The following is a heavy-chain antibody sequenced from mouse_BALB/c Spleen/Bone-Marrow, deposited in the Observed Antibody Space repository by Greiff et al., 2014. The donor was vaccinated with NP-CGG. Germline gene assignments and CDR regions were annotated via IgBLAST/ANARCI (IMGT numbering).Heavy chain of an antibody. CDR2: ISDGGSYT. Sequence: DVQLVESGGGLVKPGGSLKLSCAASGFTFSDYYMYWVRQTPEKRLEWVATISDGGSYTYYPDSVKGRFTISRDNAKNNLYLQTSSLKSEDTAMYYCARDLITTATSFAYWGQGTLVTVSA. CDR1: GFTFSDYY. J-gene: IGHJ3*01. D-gene: IGHD1-2*01. V-gene: IGHV5-4*02. CDR3: ARDLITTATSFAY.